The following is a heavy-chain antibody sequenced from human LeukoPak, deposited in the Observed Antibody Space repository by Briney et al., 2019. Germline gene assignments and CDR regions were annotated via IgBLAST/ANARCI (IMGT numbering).Heavy chain of an antibody. CDR1: GGSISTSSYY. D-gene: IGHD2-2*01. J-gene: IGHJ5*02. Sequence: SETLSLTCTVSGGSISTSSYYWGWIRQPPGKGLEWIGSIFYSGSAYYNPSLKSRVIISVDTSKNQFSLKLSSVTAVDTAVYYCARRDRYCSSTSCYGHRFDPWGQGTLVTVSS. CDR2: IFYSGSA. CDR3: ARRDRYCSSTSCYGHRFDP. V-gene: IGHV4-39*01.